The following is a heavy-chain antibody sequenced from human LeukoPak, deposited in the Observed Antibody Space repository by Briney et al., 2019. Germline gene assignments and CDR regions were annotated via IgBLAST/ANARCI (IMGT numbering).Heavy chain of an antibody. J-gene: IGHJ4*02. Sequence: ASVKVSCKASGGTFSSYAISWVRQAPGQGLEWMGGIISIFGTANYAQKFQGRVTITADESTSTAYMELSSLRSEDTAVYYCARDRSSGWAFDYWGQGTLVTVSS. CDR3: ARDRSSGWAFDY. V-gene: IGHV1-69*13. CDR1: GGTFSSYA. CDR2: IISIFGTA. D-gene: IGHD6-19*01.